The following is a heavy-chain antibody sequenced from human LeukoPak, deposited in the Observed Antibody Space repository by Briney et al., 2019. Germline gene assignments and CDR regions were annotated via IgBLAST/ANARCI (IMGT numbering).Heavy chain of an antibody. V-gene: IGHV3-74*01. CDR2: INSDGSST. J-gene: IGHJ4*02. D-gene: IGHD1-26*01. CDR3: AKAASPTTRYFDY. Sequence: GGSLRLSCAASGFTFSSYWMHWVRQAPGKGLVWVSRINSDGSSTSYAGSVKGRFTISRDNAKNTLYLQMNSLRAEDTAVYYCAKAASPTTRYFDYWGQGTLVTVSS. CDR1: GFTFSSYW.